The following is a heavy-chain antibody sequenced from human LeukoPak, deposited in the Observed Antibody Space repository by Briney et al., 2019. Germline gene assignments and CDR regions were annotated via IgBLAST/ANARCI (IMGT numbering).Heavy chain of an antibody. CDR1: GYTFTSYG. V-gene: IGHV1-18*01. CDR3: ARDSRKYQLLPGVY. D-gene: IGHD2-2*01. CDR2: IGAYNGNT. J-gene: IGHJ4*02. Sequence: ASVKVSCKASGYTFTSYGISWVRQAPGQGLEWMGWIGAYNGNTNYAQKLQGRVTMTTDTSTSTAYMELRSLRSDDTAVYYCARDSRKYQLLPGVYWGQGTLVTVSS.